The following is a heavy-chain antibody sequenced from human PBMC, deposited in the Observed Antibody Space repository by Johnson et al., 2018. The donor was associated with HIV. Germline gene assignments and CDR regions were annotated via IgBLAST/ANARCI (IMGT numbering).Heavy chain of an antibody. Sequence: QVQLVESGGGVVRPGGSRRLSCAASGFTFSSYGMHWVRQAPGKGLEWVAVISYDGSNKYYADSVKGRFTISRDNSKNTLYLQMNSLRAGDTALYYCARAVCRGGRCYSHDAFDIWGQGTMVTVSS. CDR2: ISYDGSNK. CDR1: GFTFSSYG. J-gene: IGHJ3*02. CDR3: ARAVCRGGRCYSHDAFDI. V-gene: IGHV3-30*03. D-gene: IGHD2-15*01.